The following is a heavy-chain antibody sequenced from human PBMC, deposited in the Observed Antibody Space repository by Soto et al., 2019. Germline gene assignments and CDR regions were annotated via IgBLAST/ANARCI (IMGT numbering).Heavy chain of an antibody. V-gene: IGHV1-18*01. D-gene: IGHD2-15*01. CDR2: ISAYNGNT. CDR3: ANVGTPIYY. J-gene: IGHJ4*02. Sequence: QVQLVQSGAEVKKPGASVKVSCKASGYTFTNFGISWVRQAPGQGLEWMGWISAYNGNTNYAQNFQGRVTMTTDTVTSTAYMELRSLRSADTAVYYCANVGTPIYYWGQGTLFTVSS. CDR1: GYTFTNFG.